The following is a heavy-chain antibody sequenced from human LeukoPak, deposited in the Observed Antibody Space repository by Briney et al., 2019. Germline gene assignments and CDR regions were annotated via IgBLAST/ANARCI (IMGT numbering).Heavy chain of an antibody. CDR1: GGSISSYY. V-gene: IGHV4-59*01. Sequence: SETLSLTCTVSGGSISSYYWTWIRQTPGKGLEWIGYIYNSGNTNYNPSLKSRVTISVDTSKNQFSLKLSSVTAADTAVYYCARAITGTNDFDYWGQGTLVTVSS. CDR3: ARAITGTNDFDY. J-gene: IGHJ4*02. CDR2: IYNSGNT. D-gene: IGHD1-7*01.